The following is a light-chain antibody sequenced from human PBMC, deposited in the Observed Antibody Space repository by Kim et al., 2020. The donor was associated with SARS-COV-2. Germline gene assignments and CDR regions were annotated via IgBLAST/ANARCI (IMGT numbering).Light chain of an antibody. V-gene: IGLV2-8*01. CDR2: EVS. J-gene: IGLJ1*01. CDR1: SSDVGGYNY. Sequence: GQSITLPCTGTSSDVGGYNYVSWYQQHPGKAPKLMFYEVSKRPSGVPDRFSGSKSGNTASLTVSGLQAEDEADYYCSSYAGSNIYVFGTGTKVTVL. CDR3: SSYAGSNIYV.